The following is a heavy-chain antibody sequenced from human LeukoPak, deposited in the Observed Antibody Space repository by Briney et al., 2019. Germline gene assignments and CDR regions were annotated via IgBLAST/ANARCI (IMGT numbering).Heavy chain of an antibody. CDR2: IIPILGIA. V-gene: IGHV1-69*04. CDR1: GGTFSSYA. D-gene: IGHD3-10*01. Sequence: GASVKVSCKASGGTFSSYAISWVRQAPGQGLEWMGRIIPILGIANYAQKFQGRVTITADKSTSTAYMELSSLRSEDTAVYYCATGDYGSGSYHSLNFDYWGQGTLVTVSS. CDR3: ATGDYGSGSYHSLNFDY. J-gene: IGHJ4*02.